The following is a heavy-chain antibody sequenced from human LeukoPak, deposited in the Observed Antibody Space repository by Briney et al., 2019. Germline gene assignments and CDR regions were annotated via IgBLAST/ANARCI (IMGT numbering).Heavy chain of an antibody. Sequence: GGSLRLSCAASGFTFSSYWMHWVRQAPGKGLVWVSRIINDGSSTDYADSVKGRFTISRDNAQNSLYLQMNSLTDEDTAVYYCSRDPRPCDYWGQGTLVTVSS. J-gene: IGHJ4*02. V-gene: IGHV3-74*01. CDR2: IINDGSST. CDR1: GFTFSSYW. CDR3: SRDPRPCDY.